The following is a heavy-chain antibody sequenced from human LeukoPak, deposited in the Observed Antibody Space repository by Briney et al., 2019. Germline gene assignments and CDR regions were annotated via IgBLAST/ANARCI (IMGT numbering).Heavy chain of an antibody. J-gene: IGHJ4*02. D-gene: IGHD5-18*01. CDR3: ARGRSWSQYRAFDY. CDR1: GGSFSGYY. CDR2: INHSGST. V-gene: IGHV4-34*01. Sequence: SETLSLTCAVYGGSFSGYYWGWIRQPPGKGLEWIGEINHSGSTNYNPSLKSRVTISVDTSKNQFSLKLSSVTAADTAVYYCARGRSWSQYRAFDYWGQGTLVTVSS.